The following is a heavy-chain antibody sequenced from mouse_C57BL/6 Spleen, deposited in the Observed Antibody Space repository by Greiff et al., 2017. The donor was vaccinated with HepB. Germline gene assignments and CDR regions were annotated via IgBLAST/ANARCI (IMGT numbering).Heavy chain of an antibody. CDR3: AISLSYRNPACFSF. CDR2: ISDGGSYT. V-gene: IGHV5-4*01. Sequence: EVQRVESGGGLVKPGGSLKLSCAASGFTFSSYAMSWVRQTPEKRLEWVATISDGGSYTYDPDNVKGRFTISRDNAKNNMYLQMSHLKSEDTAMYYCAISLSYRNPACFSFSDQGTLVTVSA. CDR1: GFTFSSYA. J-gene: IGHJ3*01. D-gene: IGHD2-1*01.